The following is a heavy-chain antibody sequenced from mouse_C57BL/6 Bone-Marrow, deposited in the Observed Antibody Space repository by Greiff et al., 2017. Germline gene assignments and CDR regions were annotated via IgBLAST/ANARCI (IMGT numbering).Heavy chain of an antibody. J-gene: IGHJ4*01. Sequence: DVKLQESGPGLVKPSQSLSLSCSVSGYSITSGYFWNWIRQFPGNILELMGFISYDGSNNYNPSLKNRISITRDTSKNQFFLKLNSVTTEDTATYYCAIVRYAMDYWGQGTSVTVSS. V-gene: IGHV3-6*01. CDR2: ISYDGSN. CDR3: AIVRYAMDY. D-gene: IGHD2-14*01. CDR1: GYSITSGYF.